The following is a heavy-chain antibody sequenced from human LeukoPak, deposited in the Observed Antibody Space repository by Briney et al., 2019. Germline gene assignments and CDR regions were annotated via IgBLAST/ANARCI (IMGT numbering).Heavy chain of an antibody. D-gene: IGHD2-15*01. J-gene: IGHJ4*02. CDR1: GYTFTNYT. V-gene: IGHV1-69*13. Sequence: SVKVSCKASGYTFTNYTINWVRLAPGQGLEWMGGIIPIFGTANYAQKFQGRVTITADESTSTAYMELSSLRSEDTAVYYCARELGYCSGGSCYSGGFDYWGQGTLVTVSS. CDR2: IIPIFGTA. CDR3: ARELGYCSGGSCYSGGFDY.